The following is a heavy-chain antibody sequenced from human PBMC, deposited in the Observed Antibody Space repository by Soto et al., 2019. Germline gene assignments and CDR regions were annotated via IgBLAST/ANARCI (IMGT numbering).Heavy chain of an antibody. J-gene: IGHJ4*02. V-gene: IGHV3-74*01. Sequence: EGQLVESGGGLVQPGGSLRLSCAASGFTFSNFWVHWVRQAPGKGLVWVSRASPDGSSTSYADSVKGRFTISRDNSKNTLYLQMNSLRAEDTAVYYCARVPTSLEWLLYINYFDYWGQGTLVTVSS. CDR2: ASPDGSST. CDR1: GFTFSNFW. D-gene: IGHD3-3*01. CDR3: ARVPTSLEWLLYINYFDY.